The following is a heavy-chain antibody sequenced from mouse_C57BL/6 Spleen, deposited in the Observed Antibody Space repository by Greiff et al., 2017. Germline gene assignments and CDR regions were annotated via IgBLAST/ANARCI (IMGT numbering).Heavy chain of an antibody. CDR2: ISSGGSYT. V-gene: IGHV5-6*01. D-gene: IGHD1-1*01. CDR1: GFTFSSYG. CDR3: ARGTTVVVDWYFDV. Sequence: EVQGVESGGDLVKPGGSLKLSCAASGFTFSSYGMSWVRQTPDKRLEWVATISSGGSYTYYPDSVKGRFTISRDNAKNTLYLQMSSLKSEDTAMYYCARGTTVVVDWYFDVWGTGTTVTVSS. J-gene: IGHJ1*03.